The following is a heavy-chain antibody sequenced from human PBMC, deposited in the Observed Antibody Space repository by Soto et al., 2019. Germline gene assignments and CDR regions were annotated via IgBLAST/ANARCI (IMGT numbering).Heavy chain of an antibody. Sequence: QVQLVQSGAEVKKPGSSVKVSCRASGGTFSKFVVSWVRQAPGQGLEWMGGIIPLFGTTNYAQKFQGRVTITAEKSTTTDYVELSSLGSDDPAEYLYASREAVAGRAYYIYTFYYCDFGGLGTLVTVFS. D-gene: IGHD3-10*01. V-gene: IGHV1-69*06. CDR1: GGTFSKFV. CDR3: ASREAVAGRAYYIYTFYYCDF. CDR2: IIPLFGTT. J-gene: IGHJ4*02.